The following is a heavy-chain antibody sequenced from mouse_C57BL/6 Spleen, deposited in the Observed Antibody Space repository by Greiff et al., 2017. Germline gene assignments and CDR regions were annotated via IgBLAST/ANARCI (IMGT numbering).Heavy chain of an antibody. Sequence: DVTLVESGGGLVKPGGSLKLSCAASGFTFSDYGMHWVRQAPEKGLEWVAYISSGSSTIYYADTVKGRFTISRDNAKNTLFLQMTSLRSEDTAMYYCATYSYYYAMDYWGQGTSVTVSS. CDR1: GFTFSDYG. V-gene: IGHV5-17*01. J-gene: IGHJ4*01. D-gene: IGHD2-12*01. CDR2: ISSGSSTI. CDR3: ATYSYYYAMDY.